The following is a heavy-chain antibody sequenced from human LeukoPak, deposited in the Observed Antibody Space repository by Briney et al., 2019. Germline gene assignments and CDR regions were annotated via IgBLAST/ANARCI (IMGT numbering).Heavy chain of an antibody. D-gene: IGHD3-10*01. J-gene: IGHJ5*01. Sequence: SQTLSLTCTVSGGAITSGGYSWNWIRQPPGKGLEWIGCIYDRGPAYYNPSLKSRFTISVDRPKNQFFLNVTTLTAADTAVYYCARSRQASGLFNSWGQGTLVVVSS. CDR1: GGAITSGGYS. CDR3: ARSRQASGLFNS. CDR2: IYDRGPA. V-gene: IGHV4-30-2*01.